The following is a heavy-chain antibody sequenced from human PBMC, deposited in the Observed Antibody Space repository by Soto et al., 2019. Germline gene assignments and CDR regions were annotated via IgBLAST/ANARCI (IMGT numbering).Heavy chain of an antibody. CDR3: ARGYCSSTSCYEFDY. CDR2: IYYSGNT. V-gene: IGHV4-59*01. Sequence: PSETLSLTCTVSGGSISSYYWSWIRQPPGKGLEWLGYIYYSGNTNYNPSLKSRVTISVDTSKNQFSLKLTSVTAADTAMYYCARGYCSSTSCYEFDYWGQGTLVTVSS. J-gene: IGHJ4*02. D-gene: IGHD2-2*01. CDR1: GGSISSYY.